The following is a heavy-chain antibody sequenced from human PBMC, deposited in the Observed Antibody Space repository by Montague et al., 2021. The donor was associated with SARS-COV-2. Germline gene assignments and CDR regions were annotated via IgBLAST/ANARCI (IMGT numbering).Heavy chain of an antibody. CDR2: IYNNGST. CDR3: ARDIWEPEVRSRGWFDP. Sequence: SETLSLTCTVSGGSISSYYWSWIRQPPGKGLQWIGYIYNNGSTNCNTSLKSRVTLSIDKSKNQFSLKLTSVTAADTAVYYCARDIWEPEVRSRGWFDPWGQGILVTVSS. CDR1: GGSISSYY. V-gene: IGHV4-59*12. D-gene: IGHD1-26*01. J-gene: IGHJ5*02.